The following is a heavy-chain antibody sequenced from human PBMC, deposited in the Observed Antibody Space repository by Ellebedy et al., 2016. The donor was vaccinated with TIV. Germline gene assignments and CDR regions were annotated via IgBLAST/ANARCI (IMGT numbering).Heavy chain of an antibody. CDR2: ISPTGSRT. J-gene: IGHJ4*02. CDR3: AKGRSGTYIHHAFDY. Sequence: GESLKISCAASGFTFSSYAMSWVRQAPGKGLEWVSTISPTGSRTYYADSVAGRFIVTRDNSKKTLYWQMNSLRGEDTAVYYCAKGRSGTYIHHAFDYWGQGTLVTVSS. V-gene: IGHV3-23*01. CDR1: GFTFSSYA. D-gene: IGHD1-14*01.